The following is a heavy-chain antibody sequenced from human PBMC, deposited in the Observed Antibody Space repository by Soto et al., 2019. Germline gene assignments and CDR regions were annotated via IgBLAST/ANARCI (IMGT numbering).Heavy chain of an antibody. CDR3: ARGLRSVLDY. Sequence: PGGSLRLSCVASGFIFSNFGMHWVRQAPGKGLEWVAVISSDEKIKQYADSVRGRFAISRDNSKNTLYLQMTSLRAEGTAIYYCARGLRSVLDYWGQGTLVTVSS. D-gene: IGHD6-6*01. CDR2: ISSDEKIK. V-gene: IGHV3-33*01. CDR1: GFIFSNFG. J-gene: IGHJ4*02.